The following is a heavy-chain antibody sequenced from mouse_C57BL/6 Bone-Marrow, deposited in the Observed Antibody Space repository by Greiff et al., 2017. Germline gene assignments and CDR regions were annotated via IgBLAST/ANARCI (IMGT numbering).Heavy chain of an antibody. D-gene: IGHD3-3*01. CDR3: ARWLGFDY. J-gene: IGHJ2*01. CDR1: GYTFTSYW. CDR2: IHPNSGST. Sequence: QVQLQQPGAELVKPGASVKLSCKASGYTFTSYWLHWVKQRPGQGLEWIGMIHPNSGSTNYNEKFKSKVTLTVDKSSSTSYMQISSLNSEASAVYYCARWLGFDYWGQGTTLTVSS. V-gene: IGHV1-64*01.